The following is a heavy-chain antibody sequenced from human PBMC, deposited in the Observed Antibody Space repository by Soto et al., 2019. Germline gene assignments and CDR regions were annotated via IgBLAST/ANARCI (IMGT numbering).Heavy chain of an antibody. D-gene: IGHD3-3*01. J-gene: IGHJ4*01. CDR3: VKCRGGAIYYLLE. CDR2: MSSDGGRI. Sequence: GGSLRLSCSASAFTFSSFSMHWVRQSPGKGLEYVSHMSSDGGRIYYADSVKGRFTISRENSKNMLYLQMSSLRPDDSAVYYCVKCRGGAIYYLLEWGQGSQDTVSS. CDR1: AFTFSSFS. V-gene: IGHV3-64D*06.